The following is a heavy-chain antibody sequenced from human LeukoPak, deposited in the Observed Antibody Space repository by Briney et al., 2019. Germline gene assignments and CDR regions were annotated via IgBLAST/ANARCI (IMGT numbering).Heavy chain of an antibody. CDR3: ARSLSTAGIDY. Sequence: SETLSLTCAVSGYSITTGRYWGWIRQPPGKGLEWVGSIYHSGSTYYNPSLKSRVTISVDTSKNQFSLNLRSATAADTAVYYCARSLSTAGIDYWGQGTQVTVSS. J-gene: IGHJ4*02. D-gene: IGHD2-2*01. V-gene: IGHV4-38-2*01. CDR1: GYSITTGRY. CDR2: IYHSGST.